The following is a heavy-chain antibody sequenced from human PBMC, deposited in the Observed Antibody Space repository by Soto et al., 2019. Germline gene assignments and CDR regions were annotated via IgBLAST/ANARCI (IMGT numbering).Heavy chain of an antibody. CDR1: GYSISSSNW. Sequence: QVQLQESGPGLVKPSDTLSLTGAVSGYSISSSNWWGWIRQPPGKGLEWIWYIYYSGSTYYNPSHKSRVTTSVDTSKNQFSLKLSSVTAVDTAVYYCARTDSSGWYWFDPSGQGTLVTVSA. V-gene: IGHV4-28*01. CDR3: ARTDSSGWYWFDP. J-gene: IGHJ5*02. D-gene: IGHD6-19*01. CDR2: IYYSGST.